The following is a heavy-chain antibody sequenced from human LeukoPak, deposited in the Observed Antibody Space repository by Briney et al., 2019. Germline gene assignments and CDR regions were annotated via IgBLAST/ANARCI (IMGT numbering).Heavy chain of an antibody. V-gene: IGHV1-2*04. CDR1: GYTFTGYY. Sequence: ASVKVSCKASGYTFTGYYMHWVRQAPGQGLEWMGWINPNSGGTNYAQKFQGWVTMTRDTSISTAYMELSRLRSDDTAVYYCARGDLIAVAGTYYYYGMDVWGRGTTVTVSS. CDR3: ARGDLIAVAGTYYYYGMDV. J-gene: IGHJ6*02. D-gene: IGHD6-19*01. CDR2: INPNSGGT.